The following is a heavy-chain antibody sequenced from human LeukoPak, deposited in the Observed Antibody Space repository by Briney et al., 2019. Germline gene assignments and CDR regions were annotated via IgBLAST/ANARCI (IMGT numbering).Heavy chain of an antibody. CDR1: GDSVSSNSAV. D-gene: IGHD3-22*01. CDR3: ARDKWVFTRDAFDI. V-gene: IGHV6-1*01. J-gene: IGHJ3*02. Sequence: SQTLSLTCVISGDSVSSNSAVWHWIRQSPSRGLEWLGRTYYRSKWYNDYAVSVKSRITINPDTSKNQFSLQLNSVTPEDTAVYYCARDKWVFTRDAFDIWGQGTMVTVSS. CDR2: TYYRSKWYN.